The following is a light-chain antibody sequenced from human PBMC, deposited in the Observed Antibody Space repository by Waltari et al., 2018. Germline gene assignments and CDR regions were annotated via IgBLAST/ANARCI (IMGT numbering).Light chain of an antibody. Sequence: DIVMTQSPDSLTVSLGARATINCTSSQTILYSTSNKNYLAWYQQKPRQPPKLLIYWASTRESGVPDRFSGTGSGTDFTLTISRLQAEDVAVYYCQQYFKTPLTFGGGTKVEIK. CDR1: QTILYSTSNKNY. V-gene: IGKV4-1*01. CDR3: QQYFKTPLT. J-gene: IGKJ4*01. CDR2: WAS.